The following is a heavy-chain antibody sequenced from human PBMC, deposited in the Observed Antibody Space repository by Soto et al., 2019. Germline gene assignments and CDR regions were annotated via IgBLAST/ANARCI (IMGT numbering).Heavy chain of an antibody. D-gene: IGHD6-13*01. CDR3: AKDMSIAAAGIFDY. CDR2: ISWNSGSI. CDR1: GFTFDDYA. V-gene: IGHV3-9*01. Sequence: LRLSCAASGFTFDDYAMHWVRQAPGKGLEWVSGISWNSGSIGYADSVKGRFTISRDNAKNSLYLQMNSLRAEDTALYYCAKDMSIAAAGIFDYWGQGTLVTVSS. J-gene: IGHJ4*02.